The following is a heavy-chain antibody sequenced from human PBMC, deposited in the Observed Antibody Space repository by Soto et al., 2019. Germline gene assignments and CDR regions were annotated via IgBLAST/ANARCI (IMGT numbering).Heavy chain of an antibody. D-gene: IGHD6-13*01. CDR1: GFSLSTSGVG. Sequence: QITLKESGPTLVKPTQTLTLTCTFSGFSLSTSGVGVGWIRQPPGKALEWLALIYWDDDKRYSPSLKSRLTITKNTSKNQVVLTMTNMDPVDTATYHCAHQGGVEAAAVTYCFDYRGQGTLVTVSS. CDR3: AHQGGVEAAAVTYCFDY. CDR2: IYWDDDK. V-gene: IGHV2-5*02. J-gene: IGHJ4*02.